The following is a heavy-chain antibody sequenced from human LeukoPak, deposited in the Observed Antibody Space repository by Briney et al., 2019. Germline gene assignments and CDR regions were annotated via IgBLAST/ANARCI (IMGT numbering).Heavy chain of an antibody. CDR1: GYSISSGCY. CDR3: ARGGYYMDV. CDR2: IYHSGST. V-gene: IGHV4-38-2*01. Sequence: SETLSLTCAVSGYSISSGCYWGWIRQPPGKGPEWIGSIYHSGSTYYNPSLKSRVTISVDTSKNQFSLKLSSVTAADTAVYYCARGGYYMDVWGKGTTVTVSS. J-gene: IGHJ6*03.